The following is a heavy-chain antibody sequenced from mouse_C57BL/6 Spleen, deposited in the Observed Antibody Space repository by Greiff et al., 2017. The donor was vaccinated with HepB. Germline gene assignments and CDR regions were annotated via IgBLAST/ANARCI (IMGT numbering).Heavy chain of an antibody. D-gene: IGHD1-1*01. CDR3: ASYYYGSSYDWYFDV. CDR2: IYPGSGNT. J-gene: IGHJ1*03. V-gene: IGHV1-76*01. CDR1: GYTFTDYY. Sequence: VQLQQSGAELVRPGASVKLSCKASGYTFTDYYINWVKQRPGQGLEWIARIYPGSGNTYYNEKFKGKATLTAEKSSSTAYMQLSSLTSGASAVYFCASYYYGSSYDWYFDVWGTGTTVTVSS.